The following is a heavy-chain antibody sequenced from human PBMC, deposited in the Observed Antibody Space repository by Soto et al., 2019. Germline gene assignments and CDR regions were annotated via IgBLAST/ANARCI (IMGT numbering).Heavy chain of an antibody. CDR3: ARDRADYDFWSGYYSYFDY. CDR2: INPSGTST. J-gene: IGHJ4*02. Sequence: ASVKVSCKASGYTFTRYYIHWVRQAPGQGLEWMGIINPSGTSTSYAQKFQGRVTMTRDTSTSTVYMELSSLRSEDTAVYYCARDRADYDFWSGYYSYFDYWGQGTLVTVS. CDR1: GYTFTRYY. V-gene: IGHV1-46*01. D-gene: IGHD3-3*01.